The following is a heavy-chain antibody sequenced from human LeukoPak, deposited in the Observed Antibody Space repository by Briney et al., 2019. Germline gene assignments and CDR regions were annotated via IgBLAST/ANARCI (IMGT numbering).Heavy chain of an antibody. J-gene: IGHJ4*02. CDR2: ISSSSSYI. Sequence: GGSLRLSCAASGFTFSSYSMNWVRQAPGKGLEWVSSISSSSSYIYYADSVKGRFTISRDNSKNTLYLQMNSLRAEDTAVYYCAKGRSSESYYFDYWGQGTLVTVSS. V-gene: IGHV3-21*04. D-gene: IGHD1-26*01. CDR3: AKGRSSESYYFDY. CDR1: GFTFSSYS.